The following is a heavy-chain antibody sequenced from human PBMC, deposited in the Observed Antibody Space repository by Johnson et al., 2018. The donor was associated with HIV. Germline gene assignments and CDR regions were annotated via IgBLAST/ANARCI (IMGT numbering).Heavy chain of an antibody. CDR1: GFTFSDYY. V-gene: IGHV3-11*01. Sequence: VESGGGLVKPGGSLRLSCIASGFTFSDYYMSWIRQAPGKGLEWVSYISTSGSTIYSADSVQGRFTISRDNAKNSLFLQMNSLRAEDTALYYCARRGLELWTTQNAFDIWGQGTMVTVSS. CDR3: ARRGLELWTTQNAFDI. D-gene: IGHD3-3*01. J-gene: IGHJ3*02. CDR2: ISTSGSTI.